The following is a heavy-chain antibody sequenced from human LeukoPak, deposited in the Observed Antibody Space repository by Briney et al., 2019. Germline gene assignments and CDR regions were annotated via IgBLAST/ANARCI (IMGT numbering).Heavy chain of an antibody. D-gene: IGHD1-14*01. CDR3: AKDLRVGLGKYYYMDV. CDR2: IRYDGSNK. V-gene: IGHV3-30*02. CDR1: GFSFSSYS. Sequence: GGSLRLSCAASGFSFSSYSMNWVRQAPGKGLEWVAFIRYDGSNKYYADSVKGRFTISRDNSKNTLYLQMNSLRAEDTAVYYCAKDLRVGLGKYYYMDVWGKGTTVTVSS. J-gene: IGHJ6*03.